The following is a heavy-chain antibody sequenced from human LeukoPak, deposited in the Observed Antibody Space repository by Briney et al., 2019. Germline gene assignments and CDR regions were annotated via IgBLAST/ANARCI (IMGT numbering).Heavy chain of an antibody. Sequence: GGSLRLSCAASGFTFSSYSMNWVRQAPGKGLQWVSSISSSSTYIYYADSVKGRFTISRDNANNSLYLQMNSLRAEDTAVYYCARGTGAGLVQAYYFDYWGQGTLVTVSS. J-gene: IGHJ4*02. D-gene: IGHD3/OR15-3a*01. V-gene: IGHV3-21*01. CDR2: ISSSSTYI. CDR1: GFTFSSYS. CDR3: ARGTGAGLVQAYYFDY.